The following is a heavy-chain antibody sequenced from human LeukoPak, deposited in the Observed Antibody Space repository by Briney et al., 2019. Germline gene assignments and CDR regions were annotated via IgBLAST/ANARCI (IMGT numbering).Heavy chain of an antibody. Sequence: SETLSLTCAVYGGSFSGYYWSWIRQPPGKGLEWTGEINHSGSTNYNPSLKSRVTISVDTSKNQFSLKLSSVTAADTAVYYCASLDNDYWGQGTLVTVSS. CDR2: INHSGST. V-gene: IGHV4-34*01. CDR1: GGSFSGYY. J-gene: IGHJ4*02. CDR3: ASLDNDY.